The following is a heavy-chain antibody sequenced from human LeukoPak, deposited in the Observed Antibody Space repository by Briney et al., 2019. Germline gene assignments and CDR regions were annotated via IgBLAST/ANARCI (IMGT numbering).Heavy chain of an antibody. D-gene: IGHD3-3*01. CDR3: ARDDFWSGYSLPFDY. CDR2: ISAYNGNT. V-gene: IGHV1-18*01. J-gene: IGHJ4*02. CDR1: GYTFTSYG. Sequence: ASEKVSCKASGYTFTSYGISWVRQAPGQGLEWMGWISAYNGNTNYAQKLQGRVTMTTDTSTSTAYMELRSLRSDDTAVYYCARDDFWSGYSLPFDYWGQGTLVTVSS.